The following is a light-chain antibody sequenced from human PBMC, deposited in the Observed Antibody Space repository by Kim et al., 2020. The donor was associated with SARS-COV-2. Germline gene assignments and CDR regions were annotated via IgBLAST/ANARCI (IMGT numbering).Light chain of an antibody. Sequence: ELTQPPSASGTPGQRVTISCSGSSSNIGSNYVYWYQQLPGTAPKLLIYRKNQRPSGVPDRFSGSKSGTSASLAISGLRSEDEADYYCAAWDDSLSGRVFGGGTQLTVL. J-gene: IGLJ3*02. V-gene: IGLV1-47*01. CDR2: RKN. CDR1: SSNIGSNY. CDR3: AAWDDSLSGRV.